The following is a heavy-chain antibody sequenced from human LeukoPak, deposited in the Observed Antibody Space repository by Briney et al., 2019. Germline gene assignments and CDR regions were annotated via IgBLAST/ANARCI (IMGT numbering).Heavy chain of an antibody. CDR1: GFTFSSYA. CDR2: ISGSGGST. CDR3: AKDQHIVVVTAMGIGY. D-gene: IGHD2-21*02. Sequence: PGGSLRLSCAASGFTFSSYAMSWVRQAPGKGLEWVSAISGSGGSTYYADFVKGRFTISRDNSKNTLYLQMNSLRAEDTAVYYCAKDQHIVVVTAMGIGYWGQGTLVTVSS. J-gene: IGHJ4*02. V-gene: IGHV3-23*01.